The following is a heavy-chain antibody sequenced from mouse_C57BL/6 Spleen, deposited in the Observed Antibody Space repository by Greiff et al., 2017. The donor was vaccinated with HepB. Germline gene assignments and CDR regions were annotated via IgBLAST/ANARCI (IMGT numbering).Heavy chain of an antibody. Sequence: EVQLVESGGGLVKPGGSLKLSCAASGFTFSSYAMSWVRQTPEKRLEWVATISDGGSYTYYPDNVKGRFTISRDNAKNNLYLQMRHLKSEDTAMYYCARGYGSSSWYFDVWGTGTTVTVSS. D-gene: IGHD1-1*01. J-gene: IGHJ1*03. CDR1: GFTFSSYA. CDR2: ISDGGSYT. CDR3: ARGYGSSSWYFDV. V-gene: IGHV5-4*01.